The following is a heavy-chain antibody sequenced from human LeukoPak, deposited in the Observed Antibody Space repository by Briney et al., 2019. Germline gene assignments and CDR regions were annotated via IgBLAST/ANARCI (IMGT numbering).Heavy chain of an antibody. Sequence: PGGSLRLSCAASGFTFSSYAMHWVRQAPGKGLEWVAVISYDGSNKYYADSVKSRFTISRDNSKNTLYLQMNSLRAEDTAVYYCARDAYYDILTGIYYYYGMDVWGQGTTVTVSS. D-gene: IGHD3-9*01. CDR2: ISYDGSNK. V-gene: IGHV3-30-3*01. CDR3: ARDAYYDILTGIYYYYGMDV. CDR1: GFTFSSYA. J-gene: IGHJ6*02.